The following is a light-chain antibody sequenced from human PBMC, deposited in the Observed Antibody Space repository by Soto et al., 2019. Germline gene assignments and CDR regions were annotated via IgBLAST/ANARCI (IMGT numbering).Light chain of an antibody. CDR2: DNN. CDR1: SSNIGITY. Sequence: QSVLPQPPAVSAAPGQMVTISCSGTSSNIGITYVSWYQHLPGTAPKLLMYDNNKRPSGIPARFSGSKSGTSATLGITGLQTGDEADYYCAAWDTSLHALILGGGTKLTVL. V-gene: IGLV1-51*01. J-gene: IGLJ2*01. CDR3: AAWDTSLHALI.